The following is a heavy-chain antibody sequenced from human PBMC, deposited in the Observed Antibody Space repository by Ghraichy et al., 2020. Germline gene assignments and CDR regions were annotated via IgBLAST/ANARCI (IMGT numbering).Heavy chain of an antibody. CDR3: AKEGRPYSGGGYFDL. D-gene: IGHD5-18*01. Sequence: GESLNISCAASGFTFNSYAMGWVRQAPGKGLEWVSTINEHGRATYYAASVKGRFTISRDNSRDTLFLQVKSLRFDDTAVYYCAKEGRPYSGGGYFDLWGRGTLVTVSS. CDR1: GFTFNSYA. V-gene: IGHV3-23*01. CDR2: INEHGRAT. J-gene: IGHJ2*01.